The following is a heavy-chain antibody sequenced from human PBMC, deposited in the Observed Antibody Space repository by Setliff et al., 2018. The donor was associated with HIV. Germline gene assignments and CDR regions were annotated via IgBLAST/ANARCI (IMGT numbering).Heavy chain of an antibody. CDR1: GYTFTGNY. V-gene: IGHV1-2*02. J-gene: IGHJ5*01. D-gene: IGHD3-16*01. CDR2: INPNSGGT. CDR3: ARGGANPSWFDS. Sequence: ASVKVSCKASGYTFTGNYIHWVRQAPGQGLEWMGWINPNSGGTNYEQKFQGRVTMTRDTSISTAYMELSRLRSDDTALYYCARGGANPSWFDSWGQGTLVTVSS.